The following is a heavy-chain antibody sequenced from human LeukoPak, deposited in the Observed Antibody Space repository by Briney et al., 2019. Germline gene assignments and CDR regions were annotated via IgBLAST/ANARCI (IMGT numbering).Heavy chain of an antibody. V-gene: IGHV3-9*01. CDR3: AKDIQYSSGWYEYFDY. J-gene: IGHJ4*02. D-gene: IGHD6-19*01. CDR2: ISWNSGSI. Sequence: GGSLRLSCAASGFTFDDYAMHWVRQAPGEGLEWVSGISWNSGSIGYADSVKGRFTISRDNAKNSLYLQMNSLRAEDTALYYCAKDIQYSSGWYEYFDYWGQGTLVTVSS. CDR1: GFTFDDYA.